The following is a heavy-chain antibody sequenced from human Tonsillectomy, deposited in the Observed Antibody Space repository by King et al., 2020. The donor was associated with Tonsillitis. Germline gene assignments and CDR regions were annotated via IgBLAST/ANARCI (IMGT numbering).Heavy chain of an antibody. D-gene: IGHD3-22*01. Sequence: VHLVESGGVVLQPGGSLRLSCAASGFPFDDYTMHWVRQAPGKGLEWVSLISWDGGSTYYADSVKGRFTISRDNSKNSLYLQMNSLRTEDTALYYCAKGSSGYYFPDYWGQGTLVTVSS. CDR3: AKGSSGYYFPDY. CDR1: GFPFDDYT. J-gene: IGHJ4*02. CDR2: ISWDGGST. V-gene: IGHV3-43*01.